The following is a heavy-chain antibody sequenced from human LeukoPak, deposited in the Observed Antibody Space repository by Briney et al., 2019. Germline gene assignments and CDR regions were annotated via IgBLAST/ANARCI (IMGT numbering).Heavy chain of an antibody. J-gene: IGHJ5*02. CDR1: GFTFGDYA. Sequence: GGSLRLSCTASGFTFGDYAMSWVRQAPGKGLEWVGFIRSKAYGGTTEYAASVKGRFTISRDDSKSIAYLQMNSLKTEDTAVYYCTRVIAAAGTPNWFDPWGQGTLVTVSS. V-gene: IGHV3-49*04. CDR3: TRVIAAAGTPNWFDP. D-gene: IGHD6-13*01. CDR2: IRSKAYGGTT.